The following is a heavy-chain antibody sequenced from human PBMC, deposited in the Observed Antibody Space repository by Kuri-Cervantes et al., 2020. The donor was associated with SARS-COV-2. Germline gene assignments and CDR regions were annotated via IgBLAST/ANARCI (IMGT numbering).Heavy chain of an antibody. CDR3: TTDLGQTVGATYYYYYMDV. D-gene: IGHD1-26*01. CDR2: ISGSGGST. CDR1: GFTFSSYA. J-gene: IGHJ6*03. Sequence: GGSLRLSCAASGFTFSSYAMSWVRQAPGKGLEWVSAISGSGGSTYYADSVKGRFTISRDNSKNTLYLQMNSLRAEDTAVYYCTTDLGQTVGATYYYYYMDVWGKGTTVTVSS. V-gene: IGHV3-23*01.